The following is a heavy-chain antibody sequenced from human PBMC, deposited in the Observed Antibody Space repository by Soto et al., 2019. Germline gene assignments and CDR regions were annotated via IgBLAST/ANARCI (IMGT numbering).Heavy chain of an antibody. CDR2: IHHRGKT. CDR1: GGSIMTDNW. D-gene: IGHD4-4*01. V-gene: IGHV4-4*02. Sequence: HVQLQQSGPGLVQPSGTLSLTCAVSGGSIMTDNWWSWVRQSPGKGLEWIGEIHHRGKTNYNPSLKRRVTVSVDKSKNQFSLDLTSVTAADTAVYYCARQYPFDFWGQGTLVTVSS. CDR3: ARQYPFDF. J-gene: IGHJ4*02.